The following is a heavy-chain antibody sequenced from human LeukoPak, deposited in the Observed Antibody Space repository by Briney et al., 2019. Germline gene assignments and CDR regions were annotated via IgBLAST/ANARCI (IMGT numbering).Heavy chain of an antibody. D-gene: IGHD6-6*01. J-gene: IGHJ6*03. CDR3: ARRGGVAARTYYYYYMDV. V-gene: IGHV4-4*09. CDR1: GGSISSYY. CDR2: IYTSGST. Sequence: SETLSLTGTVSGGSISSYYWSWIRQPPGKGLEWIGYIYTSGSTNYNPSLKSRVTISVDTSKNQFSLKLSSVTAADTAVYYCARRGGVAARTYYYYYMDVWGKGTTVTVSS.